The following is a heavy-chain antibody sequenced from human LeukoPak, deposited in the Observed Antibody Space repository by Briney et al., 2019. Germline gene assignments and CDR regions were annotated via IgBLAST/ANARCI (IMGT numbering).Heavy chain of an antibody. V-gene: IGHV4-34*01. CDR2: INHSGST. CDR3: ARRDTVENKTDY. D-gene: IGHD4-23*01. Sequence: SETLSLTCAVYGGSFSGYYWSWLRQPPGKGLEWIGEINHSGSTNYNPSLKSRVTISVDTSKNQFSLKLSSVTAADTAVYYCARRDTVENKTDYWGQGTLVTVSS. J-gene: IGHJ4*02. CDR1: GGSFSGYY.